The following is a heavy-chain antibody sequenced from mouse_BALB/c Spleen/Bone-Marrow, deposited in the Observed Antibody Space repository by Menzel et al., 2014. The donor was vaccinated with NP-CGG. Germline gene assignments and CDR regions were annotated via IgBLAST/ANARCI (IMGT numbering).Heavy chain of an antibody. J-gene: IGHJ2*01. V-gene: IGHV5-6-3*01. Sequence: EVQLVESGGGLVLPGGSLKLSCGASGFTFSGYGMSWVRPTPDKGLELVATISGSGSSTHYPDSVKGRFTISRDKARNTLYLQMSSLKSEDTAMYYCARGRDWFDYWGQGTTVTVSS. CDR2: ISGSGSST. CDR1: GFTFSGYG. CDR3: ARGRDWFDY. D-gene: IGHD3-3*01.